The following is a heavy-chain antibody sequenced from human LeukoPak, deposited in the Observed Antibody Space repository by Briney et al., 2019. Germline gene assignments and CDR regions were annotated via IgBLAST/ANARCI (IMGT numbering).Heavy chain of an antibody. J-gene: IGHJ4*02. D-gene: IGHD6-13*01. Sequence: PGGSLRLSCAASGITLSGYDIHWVRQAPGKGLEWVSAIGTAGDTYYPGSVKGRFTISRENAKNSLYLQINSLGAGDTAVYYCARATSSSPAGGTLRRSHYFDSWGQGTLVAVSS. CDR2: IGTAGDT. CDR3: ARATSSSPAGGTLRRSHYFDS. CDR1: GITLSGYD. V-gene: IGHV3-13*04.